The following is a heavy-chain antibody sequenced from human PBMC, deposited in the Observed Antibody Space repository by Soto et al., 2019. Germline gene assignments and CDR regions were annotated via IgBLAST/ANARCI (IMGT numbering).Heavy chain of an antibody. CDR1: GGSISSYY. CDR3: ARELFGRSVWFDP. V-gene: IGHV4-59*01. D-gene: IGHD3-10*01. Sequence: SETLSLTCTVSGGSISSYYWSWIRQPPGKGLEWIGYIYYSGSTNYNPSLKSRVTISVDTSKNQFSLKLSSVTAADTAVYYCARELFGRSVWFDPWGQVTLVIVS. CDR2: IYYSGST. J-gene: IGHJ5*02.